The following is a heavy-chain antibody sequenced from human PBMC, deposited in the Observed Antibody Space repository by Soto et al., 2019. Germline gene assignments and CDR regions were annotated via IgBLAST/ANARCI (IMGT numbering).Heavy chain of an antibody. D-gene: IGHD1-26*01. V-gene: IGHV3-23*01. CDR3: AKDFLPHFEGGSYGGGYDY. J-gene: IGHJ4*02. CDR2: ISGSGGST. CDR1: GFTFSSYA. Sequence: HPGGSLRLSCAASGFTFSSYAMSWVRQAPGKGLEWVSAISGSGGSTYYADSVKGRFTISRDNSKNTLYLQMNSLRAEDTAVYYCAKDFLPHFEGGSYGGGYDYWGQGTLVTVSS.